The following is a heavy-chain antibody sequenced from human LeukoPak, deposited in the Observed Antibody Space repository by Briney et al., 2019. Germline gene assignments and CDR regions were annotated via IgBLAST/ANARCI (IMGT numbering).Heavy chain of an antibody. CDR2: IYYSGST. Sequence: SETLSLTCTVSGGSISSYYWSWIRQPPGKGLEWIGYIYYSGSTNYNPSLKSRVTISVDTSKNQFSLKLSSVTAADTAVYYCARDAGGGELPGVFDYWGQGTLVTVSS. D-gene: IGHD1-7*01. J-gene: IGHJ4*02. V-gene: IGHV4-59*01. CDR3: ARDAGGGELPGVFDY. CDR1: GGSISSYY.